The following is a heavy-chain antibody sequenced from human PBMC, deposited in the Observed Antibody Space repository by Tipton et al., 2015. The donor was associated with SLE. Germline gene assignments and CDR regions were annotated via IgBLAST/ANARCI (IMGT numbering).Heavy chain of an antibody. CDR2: IHYSGTT. D-gene: IGHD6-19*01. J-gene: IGHJ4*02. CDR3: ARGVAERLGLDF. V-gene: IGHV4-59*11. Sequence: TLSLTCTVSGGSITNHYWNWIRQPPGKGLEWIGYIHYSGTTHDNPSLRSRVTMSVDPSKMQFSLNLNSVTAADTALYFCARGVAERLGLDFWGQGSLVTVSS. CDR1: GGSITNHY.